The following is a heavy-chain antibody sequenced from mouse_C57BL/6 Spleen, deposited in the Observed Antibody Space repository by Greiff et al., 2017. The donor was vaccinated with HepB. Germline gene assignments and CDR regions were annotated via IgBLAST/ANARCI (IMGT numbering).Heavy chain of an antibody. D-gene: IGHD1-1*01. Sequence: VQLKQSGPELVKPGASVKMSCKASGYTFTDYNMHWVKQSDGKSLEWIGYMNPNNGGTSYKQKFKGKATLTVNKSSSTADMQLRSLTSEDSAVYYCARGDYYGSSYGYWYFDVWGTGTTVTVSS. J-gene: IGHJ1*03. CDR2: MNPNNGGT. CDR1: GYTFTDYN. CDR3: ARGDYYGSSYGYWYFDV. V-gene: IGHV1-22*01.